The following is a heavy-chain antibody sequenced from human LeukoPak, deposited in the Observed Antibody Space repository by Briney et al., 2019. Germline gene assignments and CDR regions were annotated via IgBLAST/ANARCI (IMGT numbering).Heavy chain of an antibody. CDR3: ARSYCSGGSCYYYYGMDV. J-gene: IGHJ6*02. Sequence: PGRSLRLSCAASGFTFSSYGMHWVRQAPGKGLEWVAVIWYDGSNKYYADSVKGRFTISRDNSKNTLYLQMNSLRAEDTAVYYCARSYCSGGSCYYYYGMDVWGQGTTVTVSS. CDR2: IWYDGSNK. CDR1: GFTFSSYG. D-gene: IGHD2-15*01. V-gene: IGHV3-33*01.